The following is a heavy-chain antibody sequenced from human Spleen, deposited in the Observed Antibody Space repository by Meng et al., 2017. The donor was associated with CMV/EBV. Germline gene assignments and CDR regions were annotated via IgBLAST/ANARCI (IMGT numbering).Heavy chain of an antibody. J-gene: IGHJ4*02. CDR1: GLSLSTYW. Sequence: GEPLKISCGASGLSLSTYWMNWVRQAPGKGLVWVSRINRDGRTTTYADSVKGRFTISRDDAKNTLYLQMNSLRAEDTAVYYCTREGGNYWSGYYIEDWGQGTLVTVSS. V-gene: IGHV3-74*01. D-gene: IGHD3-3*01. CDR3: TREGGNYWSGYYIED. CDR2: INRDGRTT.